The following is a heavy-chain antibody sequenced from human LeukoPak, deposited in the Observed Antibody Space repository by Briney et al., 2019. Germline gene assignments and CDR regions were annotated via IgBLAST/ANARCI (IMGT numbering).Heavy chain of an antibody. CDR2: INAGNGNT. V-gene: IGHV1-3*01. Sequence: ASVKVSCKASGYTFTNYAIHWVRQAPGQRLEWMGWINAGNGNTKYSQKFQGRVTITRDTSASTAHMELSRLRSEDTAVYYCARDPGIGYWGQGTLVTVSS. CDR3: ARDPGIGY. J-gene: IGHJ4*02. D-gene: IGHD6-13*01. CDR1: GYTFTNYA.